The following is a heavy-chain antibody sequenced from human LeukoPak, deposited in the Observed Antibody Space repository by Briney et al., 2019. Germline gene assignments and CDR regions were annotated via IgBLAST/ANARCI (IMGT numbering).Heavy chain of an antibody. Sequence: ASVKVSCKASGYTFTSYGISWVRQAPGQGLEWMGWISDYNGNTKYAQTLQGRVTMTTDTSTSTAHMELRSLKSDDTAVYYCARDLLVTNWFDPWGQGTLVTVSS. CDR3: ARDLLVTNWFDP. CDR1: GYTFTSYG. J-gene: IGHJ5*02. CDR2: ISDYNGNT. D-gene: IGHD2-15*01. V-gene: IGHV1-18*01.